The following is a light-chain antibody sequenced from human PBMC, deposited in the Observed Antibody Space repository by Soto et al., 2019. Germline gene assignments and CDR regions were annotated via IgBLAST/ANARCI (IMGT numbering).Light chain of an antibody. V-gene: IGKV1-8*01. CDR2: AAS. Sequence: AIRMTKSPSSLSASTGDRVTITCRASQGISSYLAWYQQKPGKAPKLLIYAASTLQSGVPSRFSGSGSGTDFTLTISCLQSEDFATYYCQQYYSGRTFGQGTKV. CDR3: QQYYSGRT. J-gene: IGKJ1*01. CDR1: QGISSY.